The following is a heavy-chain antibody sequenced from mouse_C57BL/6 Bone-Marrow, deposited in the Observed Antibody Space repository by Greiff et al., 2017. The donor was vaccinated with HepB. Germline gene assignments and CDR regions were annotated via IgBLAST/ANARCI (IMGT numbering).Heavy chain of an antibody. J-gene: IGHJ2*01. CDR1: GFTFTDYY. CDR3: ARYAYGSLDY. D-gene: IGHD1-1*01. Sequence: EVHLVESGGGLVQPGGSLSLSCAASGFTFTDYYMSWVRQPPGKALEWLGFIRNKANGYTTEYSASVKGRFTISRDNSQSILYLQMNALRAEDGATYYCARYAYGSLDYWGQGTTLTVSS. V-gene: IGHV7-3*01. CDR2: IRNKANGYTT.